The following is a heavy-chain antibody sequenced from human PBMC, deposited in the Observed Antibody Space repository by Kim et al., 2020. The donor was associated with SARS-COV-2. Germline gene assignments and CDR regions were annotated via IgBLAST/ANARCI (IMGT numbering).Heavy chain of an antibody. Sequence: GGSLRLSCTVSGFNFNSYSMNWVRQAPGKGLEWVSYISSSSNTVYYAGSVRGRFTISRDNAKNSLFLQMNSLRDEDTAVYYCARCPLSMTMVRGMITTTLCYYYNIDAWGQGTTVPVPS. J-gene: IGHJ6*02. V-gene: IGHV3-48*02. CDR3: ARCPLSMTMVRGMITTTLCYYYNIDA. CDR2: ISSSSNTV. D-gene: IGHD3-10*01. CDR1: GFNFNSYS.